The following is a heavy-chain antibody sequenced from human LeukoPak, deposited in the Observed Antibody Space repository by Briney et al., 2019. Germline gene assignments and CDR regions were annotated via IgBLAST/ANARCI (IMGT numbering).Heavy chain of an antibody. CDR1: GFTFDDYT. D-gene: IGHD5-24*01. CDR3: TKETESQRSFDN. Sequence: EAGGSLRLSYAASGFTFDDYTMHWVRQAPGKGLEWVSLFSWDGGSKYYADSVKGRFTISRDNSKKSLYLQMNSLRTEDTALYYCTKETESQRSFDNWGQGTLVTVSS. CDR2: FSWDGGSK. J-gene: IGHJ4*02. V-gene: IGHV3-43*01.